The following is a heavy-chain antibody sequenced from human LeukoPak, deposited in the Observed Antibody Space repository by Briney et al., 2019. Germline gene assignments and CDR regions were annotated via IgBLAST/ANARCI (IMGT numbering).Heavy chain of an antibody. Sequence: ASVKVSCKASGGTFSSYAISWVRQAPGQGLEWMGGITPMFGTANYAQKFQGRVTITADESTSTAYMELSSLRSEDTAVYYCVRDGSYYDSSGYYYLYWGQGTLVTVSS. J-gene: IGHJ4*02. D-gene: IGHD3-22*01. V-gene: IGHV1-69*13. CDR3: VRDGSYYDSSGYYYLY. CDR1: GGTFSSYA. CDR2: ITPMFGTA.